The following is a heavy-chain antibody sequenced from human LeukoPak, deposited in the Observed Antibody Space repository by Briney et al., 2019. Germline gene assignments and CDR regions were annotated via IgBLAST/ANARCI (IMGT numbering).Heavy chain of an antibody. J-gene: IGHJ6*02. Sequence: ASVKVSCKASGYTFTSYAMHWVRQAPGQRLEWMGWINAGNGNTKYSQKFQGRVTITRDTSASTAYMELSSLRSEDTAVYYCGTGTIFGVAVNGMDVWGQGTTVTVSS. CDR2: INAGNGNT. CDR1: GYTFTSYA. D-gene: IGHD3-3*01. CDR3: GTGTIFGVAVNGMDV. V-gene: IGHV1-3*01.